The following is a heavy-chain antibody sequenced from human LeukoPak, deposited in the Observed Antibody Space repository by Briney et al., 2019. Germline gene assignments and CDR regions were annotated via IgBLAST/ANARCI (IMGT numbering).Heavy chain of an antibody. CDR1: GFTFSSYG. CDR2: IWYDGSNK. J-gene: IGHJ4*02. V-gene: IGHV3-33*01. CDR3: ARGAIAVAGTIVSYYFDY. Sequence: GRSLRLSCAASGFTFSSYGMHWVRQAPGKGLEWVAVIWYDGSNKYYADSVKGRFTISRDNSKNRLYLQMTSLSAEDTAVYYCARGAIAVAGTIVSYYFDYWGPGTLVTVSS. D-gene: IGHD6-19*01.